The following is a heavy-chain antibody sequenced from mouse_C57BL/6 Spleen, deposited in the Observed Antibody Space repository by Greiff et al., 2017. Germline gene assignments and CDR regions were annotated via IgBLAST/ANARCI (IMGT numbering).Heavy chain of an antibody. CDR1: GYTFTSYW. Sequence: QVQLQQPGAELVKPGASVKLSCKASGYTFTSYWMQWVKQRPGQGLEWIGEIDPSDSYTNYNQKFKGKATLTVDTSSSTAYMQLSSLTSEDSAVYYCARSRLRREICFAYWGQGTLVTVSA. CDR3: ARSRLRREICFAY. V-gene: IGHV1-50*01. D-gene: IGHD2-4*01. CDR2: IDPSDSYT. J-gene: IGHJ3*01.